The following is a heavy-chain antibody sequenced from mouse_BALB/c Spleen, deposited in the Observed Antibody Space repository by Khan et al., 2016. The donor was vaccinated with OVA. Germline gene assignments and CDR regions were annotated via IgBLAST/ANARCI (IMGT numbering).Heavy chain of an antibody. CDR3: ARDYWFVY. CDR2: ISSGGNT. CDR1: GFTFSNYG. V-gene: IGHV5-6-5*01. J-gene: IGHJ3*01. Sequence: DVKLVESGGGLVKPGGSLKVSCAASGFTFSNYGMSWVRQTPDKSLQWVASISSGGNTYYPDNAKGRFTISRENDRNILYLQMNSLRSKDTAIYYCARDYWFVYWGQGTLVTVSA.